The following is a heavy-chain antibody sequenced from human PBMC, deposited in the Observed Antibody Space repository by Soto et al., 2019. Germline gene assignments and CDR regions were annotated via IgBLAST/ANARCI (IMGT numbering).Heavy chain of an antibody. CDR3: XXXXXXFGSGXSNWXDP. V-gene: IGHV4-4*02. Sequence: XSLTCAVSGGSISSSNWWSWVRQPPGKGLEWIGEIYHSGSTNYNPSLKSRVTISVDKSKNQFSLKLSSVTAADTAVYYYXXXXXXFGSGXSNWXDPWGXGTLVTVSS. CDR2: IYHSGST. J-gene: IGHJ5*02. CDR1: GGSISSSNW. D-gene: IGHD6-19*01.